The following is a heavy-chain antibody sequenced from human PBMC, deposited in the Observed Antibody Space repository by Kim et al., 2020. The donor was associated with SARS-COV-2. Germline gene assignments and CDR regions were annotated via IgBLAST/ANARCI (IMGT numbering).Heavy chain of an antibody. V-gene: IGHV6-1*01. CDR3: AREGAPVVPGIADLRMFWAFDI. CDR1: GDSVSSNSAA. CDR2: TYYRSKWYN. J-gene: IGHJ3*02. Sequence: SQTLSLTCAISGDSVSSNSAAWNWIRQSPSRGLEWLGRTYYRSKWYNDYAVSVKSRITINPDTSKNQFSLQLNSVTPEDTAVYYCAREGAPVVPGIADLRMFWAFDIWGQGTMVTVSS. D-gene: IGHD6-13*01.